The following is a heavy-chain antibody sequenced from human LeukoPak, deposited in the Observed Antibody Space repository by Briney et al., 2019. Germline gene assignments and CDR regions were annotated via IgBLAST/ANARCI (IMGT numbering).Heavy chain of an antibody. CDR1: GYTFTGYY. J-gene: IGHJ4*02. D-gene: IGHD2-2*01. V-gene: IGHV1-2*02. Sequence: ASVHVSCKASGYTFTGYYMHWVRQAPGQGLEWMGWINPNSGGTNYVQKFQGRVTMTRDTSISTAYMELSRLRSDDTAVYYCARDLGYPVPASLPDYWGQGTLVTVSS. CDR3: ARDLGYPVPASLPDY. CDR2: INPNSGGT.